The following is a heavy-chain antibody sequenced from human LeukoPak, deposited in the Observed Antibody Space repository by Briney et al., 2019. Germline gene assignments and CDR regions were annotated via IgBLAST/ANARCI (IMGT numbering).Heavy chain of an antibody. CDR1: GYSISSGYY. J-gene: IGHJ6*03. CDR3: ARGGSSSSRYYYYYMDV. CDR2: IYHSGST. Sequence: SETLSLTCTVSGYSISSGYYWGWIRQPSGKGLEWIGSIYHSGSTYYNPSLKSRVTISVDTSKNQFSLKLSSVTAADTAVYYCARGGSSSSRYYYYYMDVWGKGTTVTVSS. D-gene: IGHD6-6*01. V-gene: IGHV4-38-2*02.